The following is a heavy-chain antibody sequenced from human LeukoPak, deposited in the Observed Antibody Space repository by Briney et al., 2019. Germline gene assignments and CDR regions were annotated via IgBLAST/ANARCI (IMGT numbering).Heavy chain of an antibody. J-gene: IGHJ4*02. CDR2: IFNSGST. CDR3: ARDRHKLVDIVAGILDY. V-gene: IGHV4-38-2*02. CDR1: GYSISSGYY. D-gene: IGHD5-12*01. Sequence: KPSETLSLTCTVSGYSISSGYYWGWIRQPPGKGLEWIGYIFNSGSTYYNPSLKSRVTILVDTSKNQFSLKLSSVTAADTAVYYCARDRHKLVDIVAGILDYWGQGTLVTVSS.